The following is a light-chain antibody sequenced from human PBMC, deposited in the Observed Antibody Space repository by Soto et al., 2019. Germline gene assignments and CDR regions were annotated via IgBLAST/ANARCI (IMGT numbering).Light chain of an antibody. CDR2: EVS. J-gene: IGLJ1*01. CDR3: SSYTSSSPYV. V-gene: IGLV2-14*02. CDR1: SSDVGSYNL. Sequence: QSVLTQPASVSGSPGQSITISCTGTSSDVGSYNLVSWYQQHPGKAPKLMIYEVSNRPSGVSNRFSGSKSGNTASLTISGLQAEDEADYYCSSYTSSSPYVFGTGTKLTVL.